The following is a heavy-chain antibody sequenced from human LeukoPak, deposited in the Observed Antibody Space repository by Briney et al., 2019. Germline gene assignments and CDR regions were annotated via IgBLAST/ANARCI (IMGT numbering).Heavy chain of an antibody. CDR3: AREHRIVLQGAFDI. CDR1: GYTFTSYD. CDR2: MSPNSGNT. V-gene: IGHV1-8*01. J-gene: IGHJ3*02. Sequence: ASVKVSCKASGYTFTSYDINWVRQATGQGFEWMGWMSPNSGNTGYAQKFQGRVTMTRDTSTSTVYMELSSLRSEDTAVYYCAREHRIVLQGAFDIWGQGTMVTVSS. D-gene: IGHD2/OR15-2a*01.